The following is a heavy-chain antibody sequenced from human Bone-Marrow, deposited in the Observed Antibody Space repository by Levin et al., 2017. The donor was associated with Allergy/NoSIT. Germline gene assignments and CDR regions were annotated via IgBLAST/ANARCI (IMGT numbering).Heavy chain of an antibody. CDR2: INGRGTTI. CDR3: VRDTFSSGWSYFHYFDY. Sequence: GESLKISCATSGFIFSNYEMNWIRQAPGKGLEWVSYINGRGTTIYYADSVKGRFTISRDNAKNSLYLEMNSLRGEDTAIYYCVRDTFSSGWSYFHYFDYWGQGSLVTVSS. CDR1: GFIFSNYE. V-gene: IGHV3-48*03. D-gene: IGHD6-19*01. J-gene: IGHJ4*02.